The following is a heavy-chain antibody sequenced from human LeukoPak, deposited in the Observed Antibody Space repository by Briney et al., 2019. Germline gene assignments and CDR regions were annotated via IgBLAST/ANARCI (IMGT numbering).Heavy chain of an antibody. Sequence: GGSLRLSCAASGFTFSSYSMNWVRQAPGKGLEWVAVISYDGSNKYYADSVKGRFTISRDNSKNTLYLQMNSLRAEDTAVYYCARGYSGSYYGPLGYYFDYWGQGTLVTVSP. CDR2: ISYDGSNK. J-gene: IGHJ4*02. V-gene: IGHV3-30*03. CDR1: GFTFSSYS. CDR3: ARGYSGSYYGPLGYYFDY. D-gene: IGHD1-26*01.